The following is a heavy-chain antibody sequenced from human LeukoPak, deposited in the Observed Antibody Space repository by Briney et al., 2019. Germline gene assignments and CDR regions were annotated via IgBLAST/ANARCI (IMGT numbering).Heavy chain of an antibody. Sequence: GGSLRLSCEGSGFTFSDYYMSWIRQAPGKGLEWVSYISSSGSTIYYADSVKGRFTISRDNAKNSLYLQMNSLRAEDTAVYYCARDRKPPYFDYWGQGTLVTVSS. CDR2: ISSSGSTI. J-gene: IGHJ4*02. V-gene: IGHV3-11*04. CDR1: GFTFSDYY. CDR3: ARDRKPPYFDY.